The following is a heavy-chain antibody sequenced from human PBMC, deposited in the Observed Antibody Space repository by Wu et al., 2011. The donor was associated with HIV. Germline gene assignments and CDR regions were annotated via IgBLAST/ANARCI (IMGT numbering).Heavy chain of an antibody. CDR2: ISAYNGDT. V-gene: IGHV1-18*01. D-gene: IGHD3-3*01. CDR1: GFTFTSYG. J-gene: IGHJ5*02. Sequence: QVQLVQSGAEVKKPGASVKVSCKASGFTFTSYGITWVRQAPGQGLEWMGWISAYNGDTNYAQKLQGRVTMTTDTSTSTAYMELRSLRSDDTAVYYCARDLGLRYSKFGVIIKGSQPINWFDPWGQGTLVTVSS. CDR3: ARDLGLRYSKFGVIIKGSQPINWFDP.